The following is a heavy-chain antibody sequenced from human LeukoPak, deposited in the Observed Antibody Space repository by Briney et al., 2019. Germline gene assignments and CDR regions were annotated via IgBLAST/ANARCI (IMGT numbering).Heavy chain of an antibody. CDR1: GYTFTSYD. J-gene: IGHJ6*02. Sequence: GASVKVSCKASGYTFTSYDINWVRQATGQGLEWMGWMNPNSGNTGYAQKFQGRVTMTRNTSISTAYMELSSLRSEDTAVYYCARTFSVYGGYDLYYYYYGMDVWGQGTTVTVSS. V-gene: IGHV1-8*01. CDR2: MNPNSGNT. CDR3: ARTFSVYGGYDLYYYYYGMDV. D-gene: IGHD5-12*01.